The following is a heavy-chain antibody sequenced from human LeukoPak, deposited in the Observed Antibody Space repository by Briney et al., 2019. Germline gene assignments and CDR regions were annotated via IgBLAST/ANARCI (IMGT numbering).Heavy chain of an antibody. CDR1: GFIFSHYG. CDR3: ARDAQRGFDYSNSLKY. Sequence: PGKSLRLSCVASGFIFSHYGMHWVRQAPGKGLEWVAVIWRDGSNRFYADSVKGRFTISRDNSQNTVSLEMNSLRVDDTAIYYCARDAQRGFDYSNSLKYWGHGTLVTVSS. V-gene: IGHV3-33*01. D-gene: IGHD4-11*01. CDR2: IWRDGSNR. J-gene: IGHJ4*01.